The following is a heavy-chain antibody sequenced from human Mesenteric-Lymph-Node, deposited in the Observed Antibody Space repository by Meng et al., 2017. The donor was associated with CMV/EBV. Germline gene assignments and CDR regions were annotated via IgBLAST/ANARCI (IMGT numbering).Heavy chain of an antibody. J-gene: IGHJ4*02. CDR3: SRHQRWLKSEGGFNY. Sequence: GACSCYYGRLSRQPQDKGLVMIGQANHISSTNSPPSLKSLVTISVFTSKHQFSLKLSSVTTADTAVYYCSRHQRWLKSEGGFNYWGQGTLVTVSS. CDR1: GACSCYY. CDR2: ANHISST. D-gene: IGHD4-23*01. V-gene: IGHV4-34*13.